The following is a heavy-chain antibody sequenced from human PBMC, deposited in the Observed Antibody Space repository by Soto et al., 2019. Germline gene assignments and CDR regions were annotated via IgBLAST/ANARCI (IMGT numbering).Heavy chain of an antibody. D-gene: IGHD6-19*01. J-gene: IGHJ6*02. CDR2: ISSSSSYI. CDR1: GFNFSSYS. CDR3: ARLAGIAVDHYYYYGMDV. Sequence: TGGSLRLSCAASGFNFSSYSTNWVRQAPGKAPEWVSSISSSSSYIYYADSVKGRFTISRDNAKNSLYLQMNSLRAEDTAVYYCARLAGIAVDHYYYYGMDVCGQGTTVTLAS. V-gene: IGHV3-21*01.